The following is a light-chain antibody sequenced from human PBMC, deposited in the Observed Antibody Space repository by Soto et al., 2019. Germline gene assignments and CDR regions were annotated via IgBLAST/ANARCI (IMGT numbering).Light chain of an antibody. CDR3: QQYNNWHTWT. CDR2: GAS. V-gene: IGKV3-15*01. Sequence: EIVMTQSPATLSVSLGERATLSCRASESVSSNLAWYQQKPDQAPRLLIYGASTRATGIPARFSGSGSGTEFTLTISSLQSEDFVVYYCQQYNNWHTWTFGQGTKVEIK. J-gene: IGKJ1*01. CDR1: ESVSSN.